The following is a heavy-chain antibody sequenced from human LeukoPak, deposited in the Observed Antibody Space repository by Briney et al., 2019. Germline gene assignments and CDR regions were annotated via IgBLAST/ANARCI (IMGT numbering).Heavy chain of an antibody. CDR2: ISPSGTVI. J-gene: IGHJ4*02. D-gene: IGHD3-10*01. CDR3: ARDYNC. Sequence: GVPLRLSCSASGFTFTDYYMIWLRHAPGMGVEWVSYISPSGTVIYYGDSVKGRFTISRDNAKKSLYLQMNSLRAEDTAVYYCARDYNCWGQGTLVTVSS. V-gene: IGHV3-11*01. CDR1: GFTFTDYY.